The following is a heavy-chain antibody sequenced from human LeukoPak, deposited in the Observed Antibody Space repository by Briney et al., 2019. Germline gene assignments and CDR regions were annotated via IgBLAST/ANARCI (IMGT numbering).Heavy chain of an antibody. CDR2: IIPIFGTA. D-gene: IGHD6-13*01. CDR3: ARGGYSSSLGWFDP. CDR1: GGTFSSYA. V-gene: IGHV1-69*01. Sequence: GASVKVSCKASGGTFSSYAISWVRQAPGQGLEWMGGIIPIFGTANYAQKFQGRVTLTADESTSTAYMELSSLRSEDTAVYYCARGGYSSSLGWFDPWGQGILVTVSS. J-gene: IGHJ5*02.